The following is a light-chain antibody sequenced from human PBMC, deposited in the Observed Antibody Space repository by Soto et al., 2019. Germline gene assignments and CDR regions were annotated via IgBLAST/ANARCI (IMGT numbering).Light chain of an antibody. CDR1: SSNIGAGYD. CDR3: QSYDSGVTGSV. CDR2: ANT. V-gene: IGLV1-40*01. J-gene: IGLJ1*01. Sequence: QSVLTQPPSVSGAPGQRVSISCTGSSSNIGAGYDVHWYQHLPGTAPKLLIYANTARPSGVPDRFSGSRSGSSGSLAITGLQPEDEADYYCQSYDSGVTGSVFGTGTKVTVL.